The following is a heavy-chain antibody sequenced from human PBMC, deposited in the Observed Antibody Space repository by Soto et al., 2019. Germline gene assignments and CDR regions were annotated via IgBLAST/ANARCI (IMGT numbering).Heavy chain of an antibody. CDR3: ARGSLTIFGVVSRRYNWFDP. V-gene: IGHV4-59*01. CDR2: IYYSGST. Sequence: PSETLSLTCTVSGGSISSYYWSWIRQPPGKGLEWIGYIYYSGSTNYNPSLKSRVTISVDTSKNQFSLKLSSVTAADTAVYYCARGSLTIFGVVSRRYNWFDPWGQGTPVTVSS. D-gene: IGHD3-3*01. J-gene: IGHJ5*02. CDR1: GGSISSYY.